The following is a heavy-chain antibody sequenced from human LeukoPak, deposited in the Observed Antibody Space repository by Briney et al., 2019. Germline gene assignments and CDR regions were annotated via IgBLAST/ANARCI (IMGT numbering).Heavy chain of an antibody. CDR3: ASGLATKENNWFDP. D-gene: IGHD5-12*01. CDR2: MSPNNGDT. J-gene: IGHJ5*02. V-gene: IGHV1-8*01. Sequence: GASVKVSCKASGYTFTSYDINWARQATGQGLEWMGWMSPNNGDTGYAQKFLGRVTMTRDTSINTAYMELSSLRSEDTAVYYCASGLATKENNWFDPWGQGTLVTVSS. CDR1: GYTFTSYD.